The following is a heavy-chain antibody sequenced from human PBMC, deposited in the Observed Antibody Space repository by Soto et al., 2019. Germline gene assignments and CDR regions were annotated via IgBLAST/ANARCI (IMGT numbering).Heavy chain of an antibody. J-gene: IGHJ6*02. V-gene: IGHV4-34*01. CDR3: ARGITIFGVVIKGLDV. CDR2: VSHSGGT. Sequence: PSETLSLTCDIYGGSFSDDYWSWIRQPPGKGLEWIGKVSHSGGTSYNPSLRSRVTISVDRSKNQFSLKLSSVTAADTAVYYCARGITIFGVVIKGLDVWGQGTTVTVSS. D-gene: IGHD3-3*01. CDR1: GGSFSDDY.